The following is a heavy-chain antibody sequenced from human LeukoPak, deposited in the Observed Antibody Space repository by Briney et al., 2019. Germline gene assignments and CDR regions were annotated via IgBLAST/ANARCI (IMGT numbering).Heavy chain of an antibody. J-gene: IGHJ4*02. V-gene: IGHV1-2*06. Sequence: GASVKVSCKASGYTFTGYYMRWVRQAPGQGLEWMGRINPNSGGTNYAQKFQGRVTMTRDTSISTAYMELSRLRSDDTAVYYCARDTDYGGGSFDYWGQGTLVTVSS. D-gene: IGHD4/OR15-4a*01. CDR3: ARDTDYGGGSFDY. CDR2: INPNSGGT. CDR1: GYTFTGYY.